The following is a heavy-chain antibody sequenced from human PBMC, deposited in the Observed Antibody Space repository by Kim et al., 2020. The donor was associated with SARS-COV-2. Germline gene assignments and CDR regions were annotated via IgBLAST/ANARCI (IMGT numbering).Heavy chain of an antibody. CDR3: ARDPDYVWGSYRYYFDY. Sequence: SVKVSCKASGGTFSSYAISWVRQAPGQGLEWMGGIIPIFGTANYAQKFQGRVTITADESTSTAYMELSSLRSEDTAVYYCARDPDYVWGSYRYYFDYWGQGTLVTVSS. D-gene: IGHD3-16*02. CDR2: IIPIFGTA. J-gene: IGHJ4*02. CDR1: GGTFSSYA. V-gene: IGHV1-69*13.